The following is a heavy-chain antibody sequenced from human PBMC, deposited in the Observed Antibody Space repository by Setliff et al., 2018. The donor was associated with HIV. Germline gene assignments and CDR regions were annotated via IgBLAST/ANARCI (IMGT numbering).Heavy chain of an antibody. D-gene: IGHD6-19*01. CDR3: AKAGLIAVAGTFDY. J-gene: IGHJ4*02. CDR1: GLTFSNYA. CDR2: ISGGGGGT. V-gene: IGHV3-23*01. Sequence: GGSLRLSCAASGLTFSNYAMSWVRQAPGKGLEWVSGISGGGGGTYYADSVKGRFTISRDNSKNTLFLEMNSLRADDTAVYYCAKAGLIAVAGTFDYWGQGTLVTVSS.